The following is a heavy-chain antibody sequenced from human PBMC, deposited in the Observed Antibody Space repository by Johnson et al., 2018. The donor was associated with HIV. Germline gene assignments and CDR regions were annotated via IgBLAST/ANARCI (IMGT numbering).Heavy chain of an antibody. CDR3: ERDDRPDGFDI. CDR1: GFTFSSYW. Sequence: VQLVESGGGLVQPGGSLRLSCAASGFTFSSYWMHWVRQAPGKGLVWVSRINSDGSSTYYANSVKGRFTISRDNSKNTLYLQMGSLRGEDMAVYYCERDDRPDGFDIWGQGTMVTVSS. CDR2: INSDGSST. D-gene: IGHD1-14*01. V-gene: IGHV3-74*01. J-gene: IGHJ3*02.